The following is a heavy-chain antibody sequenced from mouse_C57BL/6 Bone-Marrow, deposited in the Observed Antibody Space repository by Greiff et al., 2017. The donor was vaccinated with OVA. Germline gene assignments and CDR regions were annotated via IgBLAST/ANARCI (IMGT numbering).Heavy chain of an antibody. J-gene: IGHJ4*01. CDR3: ARGYSSGYYAMDY. CDR1: GYTFTDYY. CDR2: INPNNGGT. V-gene: IGHV1-26*01. Sequence: EVKLQQSGPELVKPGASVKISCKASGYTFTDYYMNWVKQSHGKSLEWIGDINPNNGGTSYNQKFKGKATLTVDKSSSTAYMELRSLTSEDSAVXYCARGYSSGYYAMDYWGQGTSVTVSS. D-gene: IGHD3-2*02.